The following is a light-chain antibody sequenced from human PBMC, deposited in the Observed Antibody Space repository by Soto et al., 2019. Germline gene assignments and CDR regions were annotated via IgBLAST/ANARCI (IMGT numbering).Light chain of an antibody. CDR3: TSVTNSVTEV. V-gene: IGLV2-14*01. CDR2: GVT. CDR1: SSDVGGHNY. J-gene: IGLJ3*02. Sequence: QSALTQPASVSGAPGQSVTISCTGSSSDVGGHNYISWYQQHPGKAPKLMIYGVTNRPSGVSQRFSGSKSGNAASLTISGLQAEEEDDYYRTSVTNSVTEVFGGGTQLTVL.